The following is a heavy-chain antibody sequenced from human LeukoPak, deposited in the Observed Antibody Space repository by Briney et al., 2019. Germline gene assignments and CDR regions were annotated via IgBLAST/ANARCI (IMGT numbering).Heavy chain of an antibody. CDR2: IHPEGNEK. Sequence: GGSLRLSCAASGFIFRGYWMHWVRQAPGRGLEWVANIHPEGNEKYHVESVKGRFTISRDNAKNSLFPQMNGLRVEDTAVYYCARGDAFSGDHWGQGTLVTVSS. J-gene: IGHJ4*02. V-gene: IGHV3-7*04. CDR3: ARGDAFSGDH. CDR1: GFIFRGYW.